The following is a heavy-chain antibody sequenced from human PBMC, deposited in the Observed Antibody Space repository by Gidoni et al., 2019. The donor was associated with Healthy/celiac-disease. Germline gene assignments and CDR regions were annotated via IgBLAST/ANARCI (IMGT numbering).Heavy chain of an antibody. CDR3: ASITGTTFDH. CDR1: GYTFTSYF. CDR2: INPRGGAT. J-gene: IGHJ4*02. V-gene: IGHV1-46*01. D-gene: IGHD1-20*01. Sequence: QVQLVQSGAEVKKPGASVKVSCKASGYTFTSYFMHWVRQAPGQGLEWMGIINPRGGATSYAQKFQGRVTMTRDTSTSTLYMELSSLRSEDTAVYYCASITGTTFDHWGQGTLVTVSS.